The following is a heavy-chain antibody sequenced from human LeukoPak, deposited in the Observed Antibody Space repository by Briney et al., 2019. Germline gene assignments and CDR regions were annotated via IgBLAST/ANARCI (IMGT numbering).Heavy chain of an antibody. CDR1: GGSISSYY. CDR2: IYYSGST. D-gene: IGHD1-26*01. CDR3: ATGGSGSYYGLSY. J-gene: IGHJ4*02. Sequence: SETLSLTCTVSGGSISSYYWSWIRQPPGKGLEWIGYIYYSGSTNYNPSLKSRVTISVDTSKNQFSLKLSSVTAADTAVYYCATGGSGSYYGLSYWGQGTLVTVSS. V-gene: IGHV4-59*01.